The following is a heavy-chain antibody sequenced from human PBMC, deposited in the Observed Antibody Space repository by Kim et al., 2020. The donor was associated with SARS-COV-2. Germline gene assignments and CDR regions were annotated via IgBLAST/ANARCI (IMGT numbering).Heavy chain of an antibody. J-gene: IGHJ5*02. Sequence: ASVKVSCKVSGYTLTELSMHWVRQAPGKGLEWMGGFDPEDGETIYAQKFQGRVTMTEDTSTDTAYMELSSLRSEDTAVYYCAVPGASLGYCSSTSCYRGWFDPWGQGTLVTVSS. V-gene: IGHV1-24*01. CDR2: FDPEDGET. CDR1: GYTLTELS. D-gene: IGHD2-2*02. CDR3: AVPGASLGYCSSTSCYRGWFDP.